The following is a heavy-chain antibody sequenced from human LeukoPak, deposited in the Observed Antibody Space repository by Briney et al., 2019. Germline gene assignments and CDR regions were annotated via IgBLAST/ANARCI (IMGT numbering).Heavy chain of an antibody. D-gene: IGHD6-25*01. CDR3: ARAKIAAADPADY. Sequence: SVRGSCEASGGTFSSYAISWVRQAPGQGLEWMGRIIPILGIANYAQKFQGRVTITADKSTSTAYMELSSLRSEDTAVYYCARAKIAAADPADYWSQATLVTVSS. CDR2: IIPILGIA. CDR1: GGTFSSYA. J-gene: IGHJ4*02. V-gene: IGHV1-69*04.